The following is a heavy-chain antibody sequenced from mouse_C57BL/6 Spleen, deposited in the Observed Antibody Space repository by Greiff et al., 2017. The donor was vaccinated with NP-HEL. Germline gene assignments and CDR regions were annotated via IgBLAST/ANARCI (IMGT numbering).Heavy chain of an antibody. V-gene: IGHV5-17*01. J-gene: IGHJ4*01. Sequence: EVQRVESGGGLVKPGGSLKLSCAASGFTFSDYGMHWVRQAPEKGLEWVAYISSGSSTIYYADTVKGRFTISRDNAKNTLFLQMTSLRSEDTAMYYCARADGYYAMDYWGQGTSVTVSS. CDR1: GFTFSDYG. CDR2: ISSGSSTI. CDR3: ARADGYYAMDY. D-gene: IGHD2-3*01.